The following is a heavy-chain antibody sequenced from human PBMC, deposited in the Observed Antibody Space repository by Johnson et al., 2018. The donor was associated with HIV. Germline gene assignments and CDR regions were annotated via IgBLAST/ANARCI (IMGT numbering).Heavy chain of an antibody. CDR1: GFSVSDNY. V-gene: IGHV3-66*01. CDR3: TTCIRSGAFDI. J-gene: IGHJ3*02. CDR2: IYATNNT. D-gene: IGHD1-14*01. Sequence: EVQLVESGGGLVQPGGSLRLSCAASGFSVSDNYVSWVRQAPGKGLEWVSVIYATNNTYYGDSVKGRFILSSDNSKNTRYLQLNSLKTEDTAVYYCTTCIRSGAFDIWAKGQWSPSLQ.